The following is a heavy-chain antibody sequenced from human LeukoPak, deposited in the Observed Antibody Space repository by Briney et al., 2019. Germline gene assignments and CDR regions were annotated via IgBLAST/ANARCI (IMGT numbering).Heavy chain of an antibody. CDR1: GFNFSSYV. J-gene: IGHJ4*02. D-gene: IGHD6-19*01. CDR2: ISTSCAMT. V-gene: IGHV3-48*01. CDR3: APIKGDWYKYSFDY. Sequence: PGGSLRLSWEASGFNFSSYVINWVRQAPGKGLEWVSSISTSCAMTYYADSVRGRFTISRDNAKNTLYLQLNSLSAEDTAVYYCAPIKGDWYKYSFDYWGQGTLVPVSS.